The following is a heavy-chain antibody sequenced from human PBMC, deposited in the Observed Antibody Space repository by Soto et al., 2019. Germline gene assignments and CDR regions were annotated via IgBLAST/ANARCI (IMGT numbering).Heavy chain of an antibody. D-gene: IGHD5-12*01. Sequence: ASVKVSCKASGYTFTGYYMHWVRQAPGQGLEWMGWINPNSGGTNYAQKLQGRVTMTRDTSTSTAYMELSRLRSDDTAVYYCAGDIVATITRFDYWGQGTLVTVSS. CDR2: INPNSGGT. CDR1: GYTFTGYY. J-gene: IGHJ4*02. V-gene: IGHV1-2*02. CDR3: AGDIVATITRFDY.